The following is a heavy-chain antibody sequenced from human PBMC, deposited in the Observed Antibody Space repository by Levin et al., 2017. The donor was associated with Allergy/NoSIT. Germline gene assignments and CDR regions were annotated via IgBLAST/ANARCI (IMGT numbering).Heavy chain of an antibody. J-gene: IGHJ6*02. CDR3: ARDDEVRGVDFYYGLVG. CDR1: GFTFSTYG. D-gene: IGHD3-10*01. CDR2: IIYDGSNE. V-gene: IGHV3-30*03. Sequence: GGSLRLSCAASGFTFSTYGMHWVRQAPGKGLEWLAIIIYDGSNEYYADSVKGRFTISRDNSENTVYLQMNSLRPEDTAVYYCARDDEVRGVDFYYGLVGWGQGTTVTVSS.